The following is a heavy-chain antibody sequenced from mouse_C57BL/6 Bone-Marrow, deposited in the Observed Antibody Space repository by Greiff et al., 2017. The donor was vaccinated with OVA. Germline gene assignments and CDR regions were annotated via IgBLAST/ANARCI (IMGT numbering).Heavy chain of an antibody. D-gene: IGHD4-1*01. CDR2: INPNNGGT. V-gene: IGHV1-26*01. CDR1: GYTFTDYY. CDR3: ARGGLGYWYFDV. Sequence: VQLKESGPELVKPGASVKISCKASGYTFTDYYMNWVKQSHGKSLEWIGDINPNNGGTSYNQKFKGKATLTVDKSSSTAYMELRSLTSEDSAVYYCARGGLGYWYFDVWGTGTTVTVSS. J-gene: IGHJ1*03.